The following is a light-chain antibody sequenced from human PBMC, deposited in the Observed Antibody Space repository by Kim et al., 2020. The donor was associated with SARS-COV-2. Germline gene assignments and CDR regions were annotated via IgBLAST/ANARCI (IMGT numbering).Light chain of an antibody. CDR3: QQFQSYPYT. Sequence: SATLRDRVTLTGRASQGISSFLAWFQQKPGKAPEHLIYAASTLQSGVPSRFSGSGSGTEYSLTITGLQPEDFATYFCQQFQSYPYTFGQGTKLEIK. V-gene: IGKV1-9*01. CDR2: AAS. CDR1: QGISSF. J-gene: IGKJ2*01.